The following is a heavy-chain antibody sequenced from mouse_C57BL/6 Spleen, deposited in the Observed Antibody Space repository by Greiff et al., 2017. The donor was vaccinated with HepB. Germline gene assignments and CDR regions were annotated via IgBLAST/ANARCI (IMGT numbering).Heavy chain of an antibody. V-gene: IGHV1-63*01. CDR3: ARSRVYYGSSWGAMDY. Sequence: QVQLKQSGAELVRPGPSVKMSCKASGYTFTNYWIGWAKQRPGHGLEWIGDIYPGGGYTNYNEKFKGKATLTADKSSSTAYMQFSSLTSEDSAIYYCARSRVYYGSSWGAMDYWGQGTSVTVSS. D-gene: IGHD1-1*01. J-gene: IGHJ4*01. CDR2: IYPGGGYT. CDR1: GYTFTNYW.